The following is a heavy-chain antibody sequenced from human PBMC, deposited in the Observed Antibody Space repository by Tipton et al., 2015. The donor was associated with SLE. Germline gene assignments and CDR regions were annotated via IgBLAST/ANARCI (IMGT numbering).Heavy chain of an antibody. CDR2: IYYSGST. CDR1: GGSISSYY. CDR3: ARVRGRGYFQH. V-gene: IGHV4-59*01. Sequence: LRLSCTVSGGSISSYYWSWIRQPPGKGLEWIGYIYYSGSTNYNPSLKSRVTISVDPSKNQFSLKLSSVTAADTAVYYCARVRGRGYFQHWGQGTLVTVSS. D-gene: IGHD3-10*01. J-gene: IGHJ1*01.